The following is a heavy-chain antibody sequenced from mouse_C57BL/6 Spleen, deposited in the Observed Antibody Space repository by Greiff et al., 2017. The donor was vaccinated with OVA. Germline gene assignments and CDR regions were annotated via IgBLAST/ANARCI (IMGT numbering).Heavy chain of an antibody. CDR2: ISSGGSYT. Sequence: EVMLVESGGDLVKPGGSLKLSCAASGFTFSSYGMSWVRQTPDKRLEWVATISSGGSYTYYPDSVKGRFTISRDNAKNTLYLQMSSLKSEDTAMYYCARRVYGSSYDYYAMDYWGQGTSVTVSS. CDR3: ARRVYGSSYDYYAMDY. D-gene: IGHD1-1*01. J-gene: IGHJ4*01. CDR1: GFTFSSYG. V-gene: IGHV5-6*02.